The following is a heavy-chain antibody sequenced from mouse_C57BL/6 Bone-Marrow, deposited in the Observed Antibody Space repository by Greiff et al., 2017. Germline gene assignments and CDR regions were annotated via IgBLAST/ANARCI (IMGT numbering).Heavy chain of an antibody. CDR3: ARGWH. CDR1: GFTFSDYG. CDR2: ISSGSSTI. V-gene: IGHV5-17*01. D-gene: IGHD2-3*01. J-gene: IGHJ3*01. Sequence: EVKLEESGGGLVKPGGSLKLSCAASGFTFSDYGMHWVRQAPEKGLEWVAYISSGSSTIYYADTVKGRFTISRDNAKNTLFLQMTSLRSEDTAMYYCARGWHWGQGTLVTVSA.